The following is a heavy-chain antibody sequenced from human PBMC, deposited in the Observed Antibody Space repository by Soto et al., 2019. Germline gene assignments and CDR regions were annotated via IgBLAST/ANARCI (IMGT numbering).Heavy chain of an antibody. J-gene: IGHJ5*02. CDR2: IYYSGST. CDR1: GGFIISDY. Sequence: SETLSLTCTVSGGFIISDYWIWVRQPPGQGLEWIGYIYYSGSTNYNPSLKSRVTISVDTSKNQFSLKLSSVTAADTAVYYCARRNGKPTNWFDPWGQGTLVTVSS. CDR3: ARRNGKPTNWFDP. D-gene: IGHD1-1*01. V-gene: IGHV4-59*08.